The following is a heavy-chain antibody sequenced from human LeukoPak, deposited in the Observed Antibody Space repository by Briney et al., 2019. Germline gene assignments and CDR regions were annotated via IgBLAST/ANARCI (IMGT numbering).Heavy chain of an antibody. Sequence: ASVKVSCKASGYTFTSYGISWVRQSPGQGLEWMGWISAYNGNTNYAQKFQGRVTITRDTSASTAYMELSSLRSEDTAVYYCARTKLAVAGFDYWGQGTLVTVSS. J-gene: IGHJ4*02. CDR2: ISAYNGNT. V-gene: IGHV1-18*01. CDR3: ARTKLAVAGFDY. CDR1: GYTFTSYG. D-gene: IGHD6-19*01.